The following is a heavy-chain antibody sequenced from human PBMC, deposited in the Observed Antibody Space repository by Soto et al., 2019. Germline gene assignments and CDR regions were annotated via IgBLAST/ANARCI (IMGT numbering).Heavy chain of an antibody. J-gene: IGHJ6*02. V-gene: IGHV3-30-3*01. Sequence: QVQLVESGGGVLQPGMSLRLSCAVSGFTFSSHVLHWVRQAPGKGLEWVAIISYNGGNEYFADSVKGRFTISRDNSKNTLYLQMSSLRAGDTVVYYCASGLCGVASGCGMHVWGHGNKVTGSS. CDR2: ISYNGGNE. D-gene: IGHD1-26*01. CDR3: ASGLCGVASGCGMHV. CDR1: GFTFSSHV.